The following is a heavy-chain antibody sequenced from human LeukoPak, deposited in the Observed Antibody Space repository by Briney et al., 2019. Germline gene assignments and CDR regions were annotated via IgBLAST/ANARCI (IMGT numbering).Heavy chain of an antibody. D-gene: IGHD3-10*01. CDR1: GGSISSYY. V-gene: IGHV4-59*01. J-gene: IGHJ6*02. CDR2: IYYSGST. CDR3: ARESRVGDIIGYYYYGMDV. Sequence: SETLSLTCTVSGGSISSYYWSWIRQPPGKGLEWIGYIYYSGSTNYNPSLKSRVTISVDTSKNQFSLKLSSVTAADTAVYYCARESRVGDIIGYYYYGMDVSGQGTTVTVSS.